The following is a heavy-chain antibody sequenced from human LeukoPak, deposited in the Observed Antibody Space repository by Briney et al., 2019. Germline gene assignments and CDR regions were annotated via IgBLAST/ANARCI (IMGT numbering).Heavy chain of an antibody. Sequence: PGGSLRLSCAASGLTFSINYMSWVRQAPGEGREWVSVIDSGGSTYYADSVKGRFTISRDNFKNTLYLQMNSLSAEDTAVYYCDRRTGSAYTRLDVCDIWGQGTMVTVSS. CDR1: GLTFSINY. J-gene: IGHJ3*02. D-gene: IGHD3-16*01. CDR3: DRRTGSAYTRLDVCDI. CDR2: IDSGGST. V-gene: IGHV3-66*01.